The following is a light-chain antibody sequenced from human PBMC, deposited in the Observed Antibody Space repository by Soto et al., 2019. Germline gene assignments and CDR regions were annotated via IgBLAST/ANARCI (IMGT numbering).Light chain of an antibody. J-gene: IGKJ4*01. V-gene: IGKV3-15*01. CDR1: QSVSSN. Sequence: EIVMTQSPATLSVSPGERATLSCRASQSVSSNLAWYQQKPGQAPRLLIYGASTRATGIPARFSGSGSGTEFTLTISSLQSEDFEAYYCQQYNNWPPRITFGGGTKVDIK. CDR3: QQYNNWPPRIT. CDR2: GAS.